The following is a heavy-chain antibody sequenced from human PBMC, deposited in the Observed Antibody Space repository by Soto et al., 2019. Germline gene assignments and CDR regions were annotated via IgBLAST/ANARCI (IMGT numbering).Heavy chain of an antibody. Sequence: SETLSLTCTVSGGSISSTSYSWSWIRQPPGKGLEWIGYIYHSGSTYYNPSLKSRVTISVDRSKNQFSLKLISVTAADTAVYYCARDRVMLTFGGAAEEWGIDSWGQGTLVTVS. CDR1: GGSISSTSYS. CDR2: IYHSGST. J-gene: IGHJ4*02. CDR3: ARDRVMLTFGGAAEEWGIDS. V-gene: IGHV4-30-2*01. D-gene: IGHD3-16*01.